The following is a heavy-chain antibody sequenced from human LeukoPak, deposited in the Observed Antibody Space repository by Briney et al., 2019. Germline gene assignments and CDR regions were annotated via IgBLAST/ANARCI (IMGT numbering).Heavy chain of an antibody. CDR2: ISYDGSNK. J-gene: IGHJ4*02. CDR3: ARDNSRYRMIDY. Sequence: GGSLRLSCAASGISFRSYGMHWVRQAPGKGLEWVAVISYDGSNKYYADFVKGRFTISRDNSKNTLYLQMNSLRAEDTAVYYCARDNSRYRMIDYWGQGTLVTVSS. V-gene: IGHV3-30*19. D-gene: IGHD6-13*01. CDR1: GISFRSYG.